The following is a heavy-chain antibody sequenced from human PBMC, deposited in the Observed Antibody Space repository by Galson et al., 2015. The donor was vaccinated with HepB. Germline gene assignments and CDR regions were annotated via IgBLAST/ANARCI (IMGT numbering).Heavy chain of an antibody. J-gene: IGHJ4*02. Sequence: SVKVSCRVSGYTLTELSMHWVRQAPGKGLEWMGGFDPEDGETIYAQKFQGRVTMTEDTSTDTAYMELSSLRSEDTAVYYCAAVSLRGVKGYPSYYFDYWGQGTLVTVSS. D-gene: IGHD3-10*01. CDR3: AAVSLRGVKGYPSYYFDY. CDR2: FDPEDGET. CDR1: GYTLTELS. V-gene: IGHV1-24*01.